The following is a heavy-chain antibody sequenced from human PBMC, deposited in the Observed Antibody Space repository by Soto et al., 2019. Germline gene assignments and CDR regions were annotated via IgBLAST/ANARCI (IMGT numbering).Heavy chain of an antibody. CDR1: GYPFTGSY. CDR2: INPNSGGT. D-gene: IGHD3-22*01. V-gene: IGHV1-2*02. CDR3: ARVSTMIVVGPGD. J-gene: IGHJ4*02. Sequence: GSSVQAFCKDSGYPFTGSYMHWVRQAPGQGLEWMGWINPNSGGTNYAQKFQGRVTMTRDTSISTAYMELSRLRSDDTAVYYWARVSTMIVVGPGDWGQGTLVTVSS.